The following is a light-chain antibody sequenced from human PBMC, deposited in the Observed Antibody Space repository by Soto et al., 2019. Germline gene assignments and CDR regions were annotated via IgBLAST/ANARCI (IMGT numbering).Light chain of an antibody. V-gene: IGKV1-9*01. CDR2: AAS. Sequence: DIQLTQSPSFLSASVGDRVTFTCRASQDISSYLAWYQQKPGKAPKLLIYAASTLQSGVPSRFSGSGSGTEFPLKIRPRHPKIFPPYSGKKFNIYPYLFGRGPKLEI. CDR3: KKFNIYPYL. CDR1: QDISSY. J-gene: IGKJ2*01.